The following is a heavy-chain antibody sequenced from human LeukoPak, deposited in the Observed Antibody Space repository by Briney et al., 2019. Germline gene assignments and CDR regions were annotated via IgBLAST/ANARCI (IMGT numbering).Heavy chain of an antibody. Sequence: GRSLRLSCAASGFTFSTCGMHWVRQAPGKGLEWVALTSYDGSNKYYADSVKGRFTISRDNSKNTLYLQMNSLRTEDTAMYYCAKDMGYTFGHAFDYWGQGTLVTVSS. CDR2: TSYDGSNK. D-gene: IGHD5-18*01. V-gene: IGHV3-30*19. CDR3: AKDMGYTFGHAFDY. J-gene: IGHJ4*02. CDR1: GFTFSTCG.